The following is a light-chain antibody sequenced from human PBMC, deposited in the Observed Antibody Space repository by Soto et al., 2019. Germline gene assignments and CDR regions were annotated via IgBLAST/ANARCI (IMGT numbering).Light chain of an antibody. CDR3: LQENSYPRT. CDR1: QSISNS. CDR2: DAS. Sequence: IQMTQSPSTLSSYVGDRVTITCRASQSISNSLACYQQKSGKAPKLLIYDASTFESGVPSRFSGSRSGTEFTLTISSLQPEDFATYYCLQENSYPRTFGQGTKVDIK. V-gene: IGKV1-5*01. J-gene: IGKJ1*01.